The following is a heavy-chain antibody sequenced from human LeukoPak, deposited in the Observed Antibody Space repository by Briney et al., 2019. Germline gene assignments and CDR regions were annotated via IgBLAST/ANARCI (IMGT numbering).Heavy chain of an antibody. CDR2: ISSSSSYI. CDR1: GFTFSSYS. CDR3: ARQYYYDSSGYSYYYGMDV. Sequence: GGSLRLSCAASGFTFSSYSMNWVRQAPGKGLEGVSSISSSSSYIYYADSVKGRFTISRDNAKNSLYLQMNSLRAEGTAVYYCARQYYYDSSGYSYYYGMDVWGQGTTGTVS. D-gene: IGHD3-22*01. V-gene: IGHV3-21*01. J-gene: IGHJ6*02.